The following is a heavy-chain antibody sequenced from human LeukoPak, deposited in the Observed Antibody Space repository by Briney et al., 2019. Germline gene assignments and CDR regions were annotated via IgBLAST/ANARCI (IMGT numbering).Heavy chain of an antibody. CDR2: TYYRSKWYY. CDR3: ARGGLVRSPRGYFDF. V-gene: IGHV6-1*01. CDR1: GDSVSSNTGG. Sequence: SQTLSLTCAISGDSVSSNTGGWNWIRQSPSRGLEWLGRTYYRSKWYYDYAVSVKSRISINPDTSKNQFSLQLNSVTPDDTAVYYCARGGLVRSPRGYFDFWGQGSLVTVSS. D-gene: IGHD1-26*01. J-gene: IGHJ4*02.